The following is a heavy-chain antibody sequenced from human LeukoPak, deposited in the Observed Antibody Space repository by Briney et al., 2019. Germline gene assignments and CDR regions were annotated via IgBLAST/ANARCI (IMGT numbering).Heavy chain of an antibody. CDR3: ATGDCGGDCYSSYFDY. Sequence: GGSLRLSCAASGFTFSSYAMSWVRQAPGKGLEWVSAISGSGGSPYYADSVKGRFTISRDNSKNTLYLQMNSLRDEDTAMYYCATGDCGGDCYSSYFDYWGQGTLVTVSS. J-gene: IGHJ4*02. D-gene: IGHD2-21*02. V-gene: IGHV3-23*01. CDR2: ISGSGGSP. CDR1: GFTFSSYA.